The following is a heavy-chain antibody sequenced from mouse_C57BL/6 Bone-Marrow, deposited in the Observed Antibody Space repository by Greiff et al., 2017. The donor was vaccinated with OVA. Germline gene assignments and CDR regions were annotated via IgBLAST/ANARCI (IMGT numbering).Heavy chain of an antibody. Sequence: EVQLQESGPGLVKPSQSLSLTCSVTGYSITSGYYWNWIRQFPGNKLEWMGYISYDGSNNYNPSLKNRISITRDTSKNQFFLKLNSVTTEDTATYYCAREGRYYGSSYSYYFDYWGQGTTLTVSS. J-gene: IGHJ2*01. D-gene: IGHD1-1*01. CDR1: GYSITSGYY. CDR2: ISYDGSN. CDR3: AREGRYYGSSYSYYFDY. V-gene: IGHV3-6*01.